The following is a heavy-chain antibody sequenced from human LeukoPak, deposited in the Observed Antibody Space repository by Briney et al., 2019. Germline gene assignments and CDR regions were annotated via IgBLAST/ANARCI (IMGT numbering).Heavy chain of an antibody. D-gene: IGHD4-23*01. Sequence: GGSLRLSCAASGFTFSSYGMHWVRQAPGKGLEGVAFMRYDGSNPYSALSVKGRFTISGDNSKTTLYLQMNSLRAEATAVYYCAKDWVGDYGGTPPAVPNYWGQGTLVTASS. J-gene: IGHJ4*02. CDR1: GFTFSSYG. V-gene: IGHV3-30*02. CDR2: MRYDGSNP. CDR3: AKDWVGDYGGTPPAVPNY.